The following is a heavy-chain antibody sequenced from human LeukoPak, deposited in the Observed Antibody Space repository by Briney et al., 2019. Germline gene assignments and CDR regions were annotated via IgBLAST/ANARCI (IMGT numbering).Heavy chain of an antibody. CDR1: GYTFTSYD. CDR2: MNPNSGNT. Sequence: ASVKVSCKASGYTFTSYDINWVQQATGQGLEWMGWMNPNSGNTGYAQKFQGRVTMTRNTSISTAYMELSSLRSEDTAVYYCASSGYSYAHGDYWGQGTLVTVSS. J-gene: IGHJ4*02. D-gene: IGHD5-18*01. V-gene: IGHV1-8*01. CDR3: ASSGYSYAHGDY.